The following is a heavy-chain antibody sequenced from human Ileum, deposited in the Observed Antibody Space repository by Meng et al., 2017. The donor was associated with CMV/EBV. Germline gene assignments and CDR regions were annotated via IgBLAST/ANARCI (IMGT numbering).Heavy chain of an antibody. Sequence: QARLTDPGPGLPKLSQTLSLTGSVSGVSISNYYWTWLRQPAGKGLEFIGRVSPGGIEYNPSLMSRVTMSLDTSRNQLSLNLNSVTAADTAVYYCARAAARGVPVDYWGQGILVTVSS. D-gene: IGHD3-10*01. V-gene: IGHV4-4*07. CDR2: VSPGGI. J-gene: IGHJ4*02. CDR1: GVSISNYY. CDR3: ARAAARGVPVDY.